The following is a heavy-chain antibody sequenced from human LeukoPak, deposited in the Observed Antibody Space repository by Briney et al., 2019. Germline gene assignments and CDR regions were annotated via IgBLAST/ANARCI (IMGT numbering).Heavy chain of an antibody. CDR2: ITNSGTT. J-gene: IGHJ3*02. Sequence: SETLSLTCNVSGESISSHYWSWTRQSPGKGLEWIGYITNSGTTKFNPSLKSRVTISVDTSKNQFSLRLTSVTASDTAVYYCARPLDYGLAYDAFDIWGQGTMVTVSS. D-gene: IGHD4-17*01. V-gene: IGHV4-4*08. CDR3: ARPLDYGLAYDAFDI. CDR1: GESISSHY.